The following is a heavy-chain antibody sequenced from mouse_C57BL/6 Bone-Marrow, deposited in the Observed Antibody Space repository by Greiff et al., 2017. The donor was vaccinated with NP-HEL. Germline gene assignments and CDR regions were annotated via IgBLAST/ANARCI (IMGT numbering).Heavy chain of an antibody. J-gene: IGHJ3*01. CDR1: GYTFTSYW. D-gene: IGHD1-1*01. Sequence: QVQLQQSGAELVMPGASVKLSCKASGYTFTSYWMHWVKQRPGQGLEWIGEIDPSDSYTNYNQKFKGKSTLTVDKSSSTAYMQLSSLTSEDSAVYYCARWDYYGSRVWFAYWGQGTLVTVSA. CDR3: ARWDYYGSRVWFAY. V-gene: IGHV1-69*01. CDR2: IDPSDSYT.